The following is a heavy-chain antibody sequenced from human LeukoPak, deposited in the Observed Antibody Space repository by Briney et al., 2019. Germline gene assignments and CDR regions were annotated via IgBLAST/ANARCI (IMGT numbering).Heavy chain of an antibody. CDR3: ARERNYYMDV. CDR1: GGTFSSYA. CDR2: IIPIFGTA. V-gene: IGHV1-69*06. Sequence: ASVKVSCKASGGTFSSYAISWVRQAPGQGLEWMGGIIPIFGTANYAQKSQGRVTITADKSTSTAYMELSSLRSEDTAVYYCARERNYYMDVWGKGTTVTVSS. J-gene: IGHJ6*03.